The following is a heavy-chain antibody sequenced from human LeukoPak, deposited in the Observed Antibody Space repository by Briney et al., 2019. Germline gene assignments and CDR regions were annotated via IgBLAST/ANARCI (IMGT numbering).Heavy chain of an antibody. Sequence: GASVKVSCKASGYTFTSYGISWVRQAPGQGLEWMGWISAYNGNTNYAQKLQGRVTMTTDTSTSTAYMELRSLRSDDTAVYYCARGGDMYYYDSSGYKANYYYYYYMDVWGKGTTVTISS. CDR1: GYTFTSYG. D-gene: IGHD3-22*01. CDR2: ISAYNGNT. CDR3: ARGGDMYYYDSSGYKANYYYYYYMDV. V-gene: IGHV1-18*01. J-gene: IGHJ6*03.